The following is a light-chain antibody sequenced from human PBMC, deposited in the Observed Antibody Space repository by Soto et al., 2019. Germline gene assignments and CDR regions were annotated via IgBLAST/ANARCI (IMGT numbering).Light chain of an antibody. CDR2: EVS. Sequence: QSVLTQPPSASGSPGQSVTITCTGTTSDLGIYNFVSWYQQQPGKAPKLIIYEVSGRPSGVPDRFSGTKSGNTASLTLSGLQAEDEADYYCSSYAGSNSLIFGGGTKLTVL. J-gene: IGLJ2*01. CDR1: TSDLGIYNF. V-gene: IGLV2-8*01. CDR3: SSYAGSNSLI.